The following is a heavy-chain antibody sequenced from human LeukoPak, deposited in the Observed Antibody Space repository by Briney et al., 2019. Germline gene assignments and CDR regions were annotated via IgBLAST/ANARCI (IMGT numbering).Heavy chain of an antibody. Sequence: TGGSLRLSCAASGFTFSSYGMHWVRQAPGKGLEWVAVIWYDGSNKYYADSVKGRFTISRDNSKNTLYLQMNSLRAEDMAVYYCARNYYDSSGYYYHDYWGQGTLVTVSS. CDR2: IWYDGSNK. D-gene: IGHD3-22*01. V-gene: IGHV3-33*01. CDR3: ARNYYDSSGYYYHDY. J-gene: IGHJ4*02. CDR1: GFTFSSYG.